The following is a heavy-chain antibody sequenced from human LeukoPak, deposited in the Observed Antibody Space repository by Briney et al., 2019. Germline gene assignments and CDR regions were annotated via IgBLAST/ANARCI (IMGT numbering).Heavy chain of an antibody. Sequence: GGSLRLSCAASGFMFSKHWMSWVRQAPGKGLEWVASIKQDGSEILYVDSVKGRFTISRDNAKNSLYLQMNNLRAEDTAVYYCARDLPVVGAPGFDYWGQGTLVTVFS. J-gene: IGHJ4*02. D-gene: IGHD1-26*01. CDR1: GFMFSKHW. CDR2: IKQDGSEI. CDR3: ARDLPVVGAPGFDY. V-gene: IGHV3-7*01.